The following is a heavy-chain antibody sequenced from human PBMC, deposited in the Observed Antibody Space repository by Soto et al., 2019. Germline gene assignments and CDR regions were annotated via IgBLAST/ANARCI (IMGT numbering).Heavy chain of an antibody. D-gene: IGHD6-13*01. V-gene: IGHV3-23*01. J-gene: IGHJ4*02. Sequence: GGSLRLSCVASGLSFSTYAMSWVRQAPGKGLEWVSAFSDGGSKTYYTDSVKGRLTISRDNFKNTLFLHMNSLRAEDTAVYYCAILYSNSWYTGYFFDYWGQGTPVTVSS. CDR2: FSDGGSKT. CDR1: GLSFSTYA. CDR3: AILYSNSWYTGYFFDY.